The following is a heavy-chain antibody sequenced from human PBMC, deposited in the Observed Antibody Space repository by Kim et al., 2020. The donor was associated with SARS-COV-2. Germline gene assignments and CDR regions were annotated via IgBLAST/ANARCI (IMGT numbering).Heavy chain of an antibody. D-gene: IGHD6-19*01. Sequence: YADSVQGRFTISRDISKNTLYLQTNSRRAEDTAVYYWAKIKGWYDQGVDYWGQGTLVTVSS. CDR3: AKIKGWYDQGVDY. J-gene: IGHJ4*02. V-gene: IGHV3-23*01.